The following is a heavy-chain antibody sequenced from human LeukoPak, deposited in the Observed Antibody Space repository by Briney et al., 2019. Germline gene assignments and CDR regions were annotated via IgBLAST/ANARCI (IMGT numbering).Heavy chain of an antibody. D-gene: IGHD3-22*01. V-gene: IGHV3-7*03. CDR1: GFTFSSYA. Sequence: GGSLRLSCAASGFTFSSYAMSWVRQAPGKGLEWVANIKQDGSEKYYVDSVKGRFTISRDNAKNSLYLQMNSLRAEDTAVYYCARSAYYYDSSGYIFDYWGQGTLVTVSS. CDR3: ARSAYYYDSSGYIFDY. CDR2: IKQDGSEK. J-gene: IGHJ4*02.